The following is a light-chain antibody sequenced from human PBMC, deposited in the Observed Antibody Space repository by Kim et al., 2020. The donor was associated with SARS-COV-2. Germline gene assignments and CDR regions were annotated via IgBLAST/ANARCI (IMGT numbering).Light chain of an antibody. CDR1: QSVSSN. CDR3: QQYNNWPPLT. V-gene: IGKV3-15*01. J-gene: IGKJ4*01. CDR2: GAS. Sequence: VSPGERATLSCRASQSVSSNLAWYQQKPGQAPRLLIYGASTRVTGIPARFSGSGSGTEFTLTISSLQSEDFAVYYCQQYNNWPPLTFGGGTKLEI.